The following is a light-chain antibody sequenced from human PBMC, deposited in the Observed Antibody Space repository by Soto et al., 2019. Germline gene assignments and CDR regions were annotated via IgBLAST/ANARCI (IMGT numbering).Light chain of an antibody. Sequence: QSALTQPPSASGSPGQSVTISCTGTRSDVGGYNFVSWYQQHPGKAPKLMIYEVSERPAGVPDRFSGSKSGNTASLTVSGLQAEDEAYYNCSSYAGSNIVVFGGGTKLAVL. J-gene: IGLJ2*01. V-gene: IGLV2-8*01. CDR3: SSYAGSNIVV. CDR1: RSDVGGYNF. CDR2: EVS.